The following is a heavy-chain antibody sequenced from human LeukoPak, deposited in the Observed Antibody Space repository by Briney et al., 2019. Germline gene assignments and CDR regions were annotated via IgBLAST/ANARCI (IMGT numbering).Heavy chain of an antibody. D-gene: IGHD6-19*01. Sequence: GRSLRLSCAASGFTFDDYAMHWVRQAPGKGLEWVSGISWNSGSIGYADSVKGRFTISRDNAKNSLYLQMNSLRAEDTALYYCAKDRSGWYGGEDYWGQGTLVTVSS. CDR1: GFTFDDYA. CDR3: AKDRSGWYGGEDY. CDR2: ISWNSGSI. V-gene: IGHV3-9*01. J-gene: IGHJ4*02.